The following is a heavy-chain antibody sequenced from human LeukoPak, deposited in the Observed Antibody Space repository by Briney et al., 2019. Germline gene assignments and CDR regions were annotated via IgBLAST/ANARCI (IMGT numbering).Heavy chain of an antibody. V-gene: IGHV3-23*01. CDR3: ATCNSGSYPWFGP. D-gene: IGHD3-10*01. J-gene: IGHJ5*02. CDR2: ISGSGGST. Sequence: PGGSLRLSCAASGITFSSYAMSWVRQAPGKGLEWVSAISGSGGSTYYADSVKGQFTISRDNSKNTLYLQMNSLRAEDTAVYYCATCNSGSYPWFGPWGQGTLVTVSS. CDR1: GITFSSYA.